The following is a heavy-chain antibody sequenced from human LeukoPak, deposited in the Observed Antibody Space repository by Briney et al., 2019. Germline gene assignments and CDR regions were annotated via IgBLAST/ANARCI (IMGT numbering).Heavy chain of an antibody. CDR2: ISVSVGST. V-gene: IGHV3-23*01. J-gene: IGHJ4*02. D-gene: IGHD3-10*01. Sequence: PGGSLRLSCAASGFTFSSYAMSWVRQAPGKGLECVSAISVSVGSTYYADSVKGRFTTSRDNSKNTLYLQMNSLRAEDTAVYYCAKGSAPYGSGSYSDYWGQGTLVTVSS. CDR1: GFTFSSYA. CDR3: AKGSAPYGSGSYSDY.